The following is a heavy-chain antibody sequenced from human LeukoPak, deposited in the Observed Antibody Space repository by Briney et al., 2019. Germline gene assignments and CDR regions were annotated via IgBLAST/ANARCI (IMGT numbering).Heavy chain of an antibody. V-gene: IGHV3-23*01. CDR1: GFTFSSYA. CDR2: ISGSGGST. CDR3: AKETSGGDCFDY. J-gene: IGHJ4*02. Sequence: PGASLRLSCAASGFTFSSYAMSWVRQAPGKGLEWVSAISGSGGSTYYADSVKGRFAISRDNSKNTLYLQMNSLRAEDTAVYYCAKETSGGDCFDYWGQGTLVTVSS.